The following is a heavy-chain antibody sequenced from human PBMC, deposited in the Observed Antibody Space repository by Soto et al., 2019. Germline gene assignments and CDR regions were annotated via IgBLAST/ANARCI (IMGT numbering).Heavy chain of an antibody. CDR1: GFSVTTNH. CDR3: VGNYGAV. CDR2: IYSGGAT. J-gene: IGHJ6*02. V-gene: IGHV3-66*01. Sequence: EVQLVESGGGLVQPGGSLRLSCAVSGFSVTTNHMTWVRQAPGKGLEWVSIIYSGGATDYADSVKGRLTISRDNSKNTLHLQMSSLRGVDTAINYWVGNYGAVWVQGTGVTVSS. D-gene: IGHD2-21*01.